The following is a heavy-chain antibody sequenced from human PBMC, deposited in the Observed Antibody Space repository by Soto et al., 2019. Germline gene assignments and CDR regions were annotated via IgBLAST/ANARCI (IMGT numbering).Heavy chain of an antibody. Sequence: ASVKVSCKASGYTFTSYGITWVRQAPGQGLEWMGWISAYNGNTHFAQKFQGRVTMTADTPTTTAFMELSSLRSDDTAVYYCARGGYDILSGYYILILDYWGQGTLVTVSS. CDR3: ARGGYDILSGYYILILDY. CDR2: ISAYNGNT. D-gene: IGHD3-9*01. J-gene: IGHJ4*02. CDR1: GYTFTSYG. V-gene: IGHV1-18*01.